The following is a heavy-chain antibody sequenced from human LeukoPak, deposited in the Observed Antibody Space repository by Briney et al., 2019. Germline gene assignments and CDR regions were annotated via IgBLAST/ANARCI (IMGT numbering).Heavy chain of an antibody. D-gene: IGHD6-19*01. CDR3: ASRYNSGWSRGFDY. CDR2: INWNGGST. J-gene: IGHJ4*02. Sequence: GGSLRLSCAASGFTFDDYGMSWVRQAPGKGLEWVSGINWNGGSTGYADSVKGRFTISRDNAKNSLYLQMNSLRAEDTALYYCASRYNSGWSRGFDYWGQGTLVTVSS. V-gene: IGHV3-20*04. CDR1: GFTFDDYG.